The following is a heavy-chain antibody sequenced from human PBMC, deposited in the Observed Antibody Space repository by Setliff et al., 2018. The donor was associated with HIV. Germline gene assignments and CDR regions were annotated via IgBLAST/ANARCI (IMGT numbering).Heavy chain of an antibody. D-gene: IGHD6-13*01. CDR3: ARGSGFIEAAGTDY. CDR2: ISAYNGNT. J-gene: IGHJ4*02. Sequence: ASVKVSCKAPGYTFSTYGISWVRQAPGQGLEWMGWISAYNGNTNYAQKFQGRVTITSDTSISTAYMELSSLRSEDTAVYYCARGSGFIEAAGTDYWGQGTLVTVSS. V-gene: IGHV1-18*01. CDR1: GYTFSTYG.